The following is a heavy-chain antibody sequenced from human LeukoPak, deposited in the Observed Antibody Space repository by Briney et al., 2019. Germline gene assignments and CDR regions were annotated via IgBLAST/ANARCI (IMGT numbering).Heavy chain of an antibody. CDR3: ARIRSSWYSNAFDI. D-gene: IGHD2-15*01. J-gene: IGHJ3*02. CDR2: VYPADSDT. CDR1: GYSFSTYW. Sequence: PGESLKISCKASGYSFSTYWIGWVRQMPGEGLEWMGIVYPADSDTRYSPSFQGQVTLSADKSISTAYLQWGSLKASDTAMYYCARIRSSWYSNAFDIWGLGTMVTVSS. V-gene: IGHV5-51*01.